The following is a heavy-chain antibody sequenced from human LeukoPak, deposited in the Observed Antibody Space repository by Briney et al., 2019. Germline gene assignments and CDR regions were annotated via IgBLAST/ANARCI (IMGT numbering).Heavy chain of an antibody. D-gene: IGHD6-6*01. CDR1: GGTFSSYA. CDR2: IIPIFGTA. Sequence: ASVKVSCKASGGTFSSYAIIWVRQAPGQGLEWMGGIIPIFGTANYAQKFQGRVTITTDESTSTAYMELSSLRSEDTAVYYCARGYSSSSWEMAENYFDYWGQGTLVPVSS. CDR3: ARGYSSSSWEMAENYFDY. J-gene: IGHJ4*02. V-gene: IGHV1-69*05.